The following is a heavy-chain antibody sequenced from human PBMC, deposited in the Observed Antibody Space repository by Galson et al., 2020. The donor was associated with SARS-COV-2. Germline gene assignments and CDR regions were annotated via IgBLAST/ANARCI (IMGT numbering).Heavy chain of an antibody. D-gene: IGHD3-16*02. J-gene: IGHJ4*02. CDR1: GFTFSSYA. V-gene: IGHV3-30*04. CDR3: AREGLGELSYFDY. Sequence: RLSCAASGFTFSSYAMHWVRQAPGKGLEWVAVISYDGSNKYYADSVKGRFTISRDNSKNTLYLQMNSLRAEDTAVYYCAREGLGELSYFDYWGQGTLVTVSS. CDR2: ISYDGSNK.